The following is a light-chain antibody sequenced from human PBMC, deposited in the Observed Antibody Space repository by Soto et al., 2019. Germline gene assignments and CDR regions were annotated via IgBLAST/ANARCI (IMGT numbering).Light chain of an antibody. CDR2: DVS. J-gene: IGLJ1*01. CDR1: SSDVGGYNY. V-gene: IGLV2-14*01. CDR3: SANTSSSPLV. Sequence: QSVLTQPASVSGSPGQSITISCTGTSSDVGGYNYVSWYQQHPGKAPKLMIYDVSNRPSGVSNRFSGSKSGNTASLTISGLQAEDEADYYCSANTSSSPLVFGTGTKVPVL.